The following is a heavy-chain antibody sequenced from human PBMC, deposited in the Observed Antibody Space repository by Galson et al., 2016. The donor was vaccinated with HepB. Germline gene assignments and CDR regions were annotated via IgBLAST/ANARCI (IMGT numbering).Heavy chain of an antibody. CDR3: ARTLGWGHDFWRGSYLEGHWFDP. Sequence: SETLSLTCTVSGGSITNHYWSWIRQSPGKGLEWIGYISYSGSTNYNPSLKSRVTISADRAKNQFSLKLTSVTAADTAVYYCARTLGWGHDFWRGSYLEGHWFDPWGQGTLVTVSS. CDR2: ISYSGST. J-gene: IGHJ5*02. V-gene: IGHV4-59*11. CDR1: GGSITNHY. D-gene: IGHD3-3*01.